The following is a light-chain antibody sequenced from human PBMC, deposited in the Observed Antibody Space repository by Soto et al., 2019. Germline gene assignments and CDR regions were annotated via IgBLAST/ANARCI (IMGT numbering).Light chain of an antibody. J-gene: IGKJ4*01. CDR3: QQYNNWPRAT. V-gene: IGKV3-15*01. CDR1: QSINSN. CDR2: RAS. Sequence: IVMTQSPATLSVSPGERVTLSCRASQSINSNLAWYQPKPGPPPRLLMFRASIRATGFPARFSGSGSGPEFNITISSMQSEDSAVYCCQQYNNWPRATFCGGTQVEIK.